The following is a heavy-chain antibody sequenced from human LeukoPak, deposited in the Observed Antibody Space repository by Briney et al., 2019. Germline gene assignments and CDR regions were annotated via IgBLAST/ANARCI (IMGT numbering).Heavy chain of an antibody. CDR1: GFTFSDYY. D-gene: IGHD6-19*01. J-gene: IGHJ4*02. Sequence: PGGSLRLSCAASGFTFSDYYMSWIRQAPGKGLEWVSYISSSSSYTNYADSVKGRSTISRDNAKNSLYLQMNSLRAEDTAVYYCAAYSSGWYGGIYWGQGTLVTVSS. V-gene: IGHV3-11*03. CDR3: AAYSSGWYGGIY. CDR2: ISSSSSYT.